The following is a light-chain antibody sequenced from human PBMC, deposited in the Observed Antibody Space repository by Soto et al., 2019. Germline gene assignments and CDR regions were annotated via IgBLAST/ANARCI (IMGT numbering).Light chain of an antibody. CDR2: GNT. J-gene: IGLJ3*02. CDR3: QSYDSSLGTWV. CDR1: SSNIGAAYD. V-gene: IGLV1-40*01. Sequence: QSALTQPPSVSGAPGQRVTISCTGSSSNIGAAYDVHWYQHLPGTAPKLLIYGNTNRPSGVPDRFSGSKSGTSASLAITGLQAEDEADYYCQSYDSSLGTWVFGGGTKLTVL.